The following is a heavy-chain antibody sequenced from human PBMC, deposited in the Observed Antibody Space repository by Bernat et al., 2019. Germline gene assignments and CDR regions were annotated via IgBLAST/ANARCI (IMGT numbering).Heavy chain of an antibody. CDR1: GFTFSSHG. V-gene: IGHV3-30*02. CDR3: ANGGYCNGGSCYFSAFDI. Sequence: QVQLVVSGGGVVQPGESLRLSCAASGFTFSSHGMHWVRQAPGKGLEWVAFIRYDGSNTYYADFVKGRFTISRDNSKNTLYLQMSSLRAEDTALYYCANGGYCNGGSCYFSAFDIWGQGTMVTVSS. J-gene: IGHJ3*02. CDR2: IRYDGSNT. D-gene: IGHD2-15*01.